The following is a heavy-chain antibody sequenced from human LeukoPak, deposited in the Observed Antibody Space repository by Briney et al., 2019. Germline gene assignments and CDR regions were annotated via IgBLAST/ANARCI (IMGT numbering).Heavy chain of an antibody. CDR1: GFTFSSYT. V-gene: IGHV3-30-3*01. Sequence: GGSLRLSCAASGFTFSSYTIHWVRHPPGKGLEWVAVISFDGSNKYYADSVKGRSTISRDNSKNTLYLQMNSLRAEDTAVYYCWVCYDSSGYPHNFDYWGQGTLVTVSS. CDR2: ISFDGSNK. CDR3: WVCYDSSGYPHNFDY. J-gene: IGHJ4*02. D-gene: IGHD3-22*01.